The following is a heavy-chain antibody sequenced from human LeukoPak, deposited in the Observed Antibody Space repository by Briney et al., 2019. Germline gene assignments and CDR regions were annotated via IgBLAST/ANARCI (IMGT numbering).Heavy chain of an antibody. CDR3: ARLRYCTNGVCP. Sequence: PSETLSLTCAVYGVSFSGYYWSWIRQPPGKGLEWIGEINHSGSTNYNPSLKSRVTISVDTSKNQFSLKLSSVTAADTAVYYCARLRYCTNGVCPWGQVTLVTVSS. V-gene: IGHV4-34*01. CDR2: INHSGST. J-gene: IGHJ5*02. D-gene: IGHD2-8*01. CDR1: GVSFSGYY.